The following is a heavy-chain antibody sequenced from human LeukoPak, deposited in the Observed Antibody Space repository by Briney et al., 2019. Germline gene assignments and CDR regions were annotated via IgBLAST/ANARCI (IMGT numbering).Heavy chain of an antibody. J-gene: IGHJ4*02. D-gene: IGHD4-17*01. CDR1: GFTFSNYW. CDR3: ARGRYGDYVFDD. Sequence: PGGSLRLSCAASGFTFSNYWLTWVRQAPGQGLEWVANIKQDGSEKHYVDSAKGRFTISRDNAKNSLYLQMNSLRAEDTAVYYCARGRYGDYVFDDWAREPWSPSPQ. V-gene: IGHV3-7*04. CDR2: IKQDGSEK.